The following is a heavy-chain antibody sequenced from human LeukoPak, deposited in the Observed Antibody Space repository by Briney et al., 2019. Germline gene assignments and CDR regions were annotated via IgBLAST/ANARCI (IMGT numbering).Heavy chain of an antibody. D-gene: IGHD4-17*01. J-gene: IGHJ4*02. V-gene: IGHV1-46*03. Sequence: GASVKVSCTASGYTFTSYYMHWVRQAPGQGLEWMGIINPSGGSTSYAQKFQGRVTMTRDTSTSTVYMELSSLRSEDTAVYYCARRGESASYGDYRFEYWGQGTLVTVSS. CDR2: INPSGGST. CDR1: GYTFTSYY. CDR3: ARRGESASYGDYRFEY.